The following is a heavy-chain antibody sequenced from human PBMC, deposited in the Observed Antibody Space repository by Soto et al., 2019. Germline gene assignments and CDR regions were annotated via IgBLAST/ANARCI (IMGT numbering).Heavy chain of an antibody. CDR1: GGSISSGGYS. D-gene: IGHD6-13*01. J-gene: IGHJ6*02. Sequence: SETLSLTCAVSGGSISSGGYSWSWIRQPPGKGLEWIGYIYHSGSTTYNPSLKSRVTISVDTSKNQFSLKLSSVTAADTAVYYCARDYSTTIFYHYGMDVWGQGTTVTVSS. CDR3: ARDYSTTIFYHYGMDV. V-gene: IGHV4-30-2*01. CDR2: IYHSGST.